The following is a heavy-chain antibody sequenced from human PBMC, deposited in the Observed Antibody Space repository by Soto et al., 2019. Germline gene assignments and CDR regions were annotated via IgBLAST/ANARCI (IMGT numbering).Heavy chain of an antibody. D-gene: IGHD3-10*02. CDR2: IYPSGST. CDR3: ASVRGGYYYAMDV. V-gene: IGHV4-4*02. J-gene: IGHJ6*02. Sequence: SETLSLTCAVSGGSISSSKWWGWVRPPPGKGLEWIGEIYPSGSTNYNPSLESRVTISVDKSKNQFSLKLSSVTAADTAVYYCASVRGGYYYAMDVWGQGTTVTVSS. CDR1: GGSISSSKW.